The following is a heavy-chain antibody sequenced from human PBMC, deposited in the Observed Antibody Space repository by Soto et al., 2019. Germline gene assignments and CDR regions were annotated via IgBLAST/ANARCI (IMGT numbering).Heavy chain of an antibody. J-gene: IGHJ2*01. CDR2: IYYSGST. Sequence: SEALSLTCTVSGGSISSSSYYWGWIRQPPGKGLEWIGSIYYSGSTYYNPSLKSRVTISVDTSKNQFSLKLSSVTAADTAVYYCARRTVAGTVYWYFDLWGRGTLVTVS. CDR1: GGSISSSSYY. CDR3: ARRTVAGTVYWYFDL. D-gene: IGHD6-19*01. V-gene: IGHV4-39*01.